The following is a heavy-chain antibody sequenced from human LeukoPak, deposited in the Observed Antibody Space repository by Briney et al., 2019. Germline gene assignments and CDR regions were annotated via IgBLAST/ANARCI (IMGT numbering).Heavy chain of an antibody. CDR2: IYHSGST. V-gene: IGHV4-38-2*02. J-gene: IGHJ4*02. CDR1: GYSISSGYY. Sequence: SETLSLTCTVSGYSISSGYYWGWIRQPPGKGLEWIGSIYHSGSTYYNPSLKSRVTISVDTSKNQFSLKLSPVTAADTAVYYCARRGYDYSVDYWGQGTLVTVSS. D-gene: IGHD4-11*01. CDR3: ARRGYDYSVDY.